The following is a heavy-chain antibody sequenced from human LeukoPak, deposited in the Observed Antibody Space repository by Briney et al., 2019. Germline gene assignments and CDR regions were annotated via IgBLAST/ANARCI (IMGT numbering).Heavy chain of an antibody. CDR1: GITFNDYY. J-gene: IGHJ4*02. CDR2: ISNSGSTI. CDR3: ARDFPPRSLGYFDY. V-gene: IGHV3-11*04. D-gene: IGHD3-16*01. Sequence: PGGSLRLSCAASGITFNDYYMSWIRQAPGKGLECVSYISNSGSTIYYADSVKGRFTISRDNAKNSLYPQMNSLRAEDTAVYYCARDFPPRSLGYFDYWGQGTLVTVSS.